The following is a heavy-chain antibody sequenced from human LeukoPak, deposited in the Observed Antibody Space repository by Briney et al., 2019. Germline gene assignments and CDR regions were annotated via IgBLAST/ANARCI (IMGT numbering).Heavy chain of an antibody. Sequence: ASVKVSCKASGYTFTGYYMHWVRQAPGQGLEWMGWINPNSGGTNYAQKFQGRVTMTRDTSISTAYMELSRLRSDDTAVYYCARALTTVTDPPWFDPWGQGTLVTVSS. CDR1: GYTFTGYY. J-gene: IGHJ5*02. D-gene: IGHD4-17*01. CDR3: ARALTTVTDPPWFDP. CDR2: INPNSGGT. V-gene: IGHV1-2*02.